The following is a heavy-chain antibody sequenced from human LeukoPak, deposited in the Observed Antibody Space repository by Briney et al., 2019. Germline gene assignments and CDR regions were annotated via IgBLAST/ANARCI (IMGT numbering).Heavy chain of an antibody. J-gene: IGHJ6*03. CDR3: AKVALTTVTLGSMDV. CDR2: INPSDGST. D-gene: IGHD4-17*01. CDR1: GYTFTTYY. V-gene: IGHV1-46*01. Sequence: ASVKVSCKASGYTFTTYYMHWVRQAPGQGLEWMGIINPSDGSTSYAQKFQGRVTITADESTSTAYMELSSLRSEDTAVYYCAKVALTTVTLGSMDVWGKGTTVTISS.